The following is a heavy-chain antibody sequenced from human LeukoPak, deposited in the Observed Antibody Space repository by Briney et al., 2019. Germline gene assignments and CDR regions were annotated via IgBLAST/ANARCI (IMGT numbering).Heavy chain of an antibody. D-gene: IGHD3-10*01. CDR3: ARDYYGSGSYYTSRFDP. J-gene: IGHJ5*02. V-gene: IGHV4-59*01. CDR1: GRSIRSYY. Sequence: PSETLSLTCTVSGRSIRSYYWSWIRQPPGKGLEWIGYIYYSGGTNYNPFLKSRVTISVDTSKNQFSLKLSSVTAADTAVYYCARDYYGSGSYYTSRFDPWGQGTLVTVSS. CDR2: IYYSGGT.